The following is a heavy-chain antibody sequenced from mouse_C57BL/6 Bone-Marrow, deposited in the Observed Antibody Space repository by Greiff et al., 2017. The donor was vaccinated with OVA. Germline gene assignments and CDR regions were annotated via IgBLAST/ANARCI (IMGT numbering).Heavy chain of an antibody. J-gene: IGHJ4*01. D-gene: IGHD2-3*01. CDR2: IYPGGGYT. V-gene: IGHV1-63*01. Sequence: QVQLKQSGAELVRPGTSVKLSCKASGYTFTNYWIGWAKQRPGHGLEWIGDIYPGGGYTNYNEKFKGKATLTADKSSSTAYMQFSSLTSEDSAIYYCARLRDGYYVDYAMDYWGQGTSVTVSS. CDR1: GYTFTNYW. CDR3: ARLRDGYYVDYAMDY.